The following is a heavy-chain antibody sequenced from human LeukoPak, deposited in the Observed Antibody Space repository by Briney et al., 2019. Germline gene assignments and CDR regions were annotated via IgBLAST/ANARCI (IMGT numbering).Heavy chain of an antibody. CDR3: ASFSYYDFWSGYSWFDP. Sequence: GASVKVSCKASGGTFSSYAISWVRQAPGQGLEWMGGIIPIFGTANYAQKFQGRVTITADESTSTAHMELSSLRSEDTAVYYCASFSYYDFWSGYSWFDPWGQGTLVTVSS. J-gene: IGHJ5*02. D-gene: IGHD3-3*01. CDR2: IIPIFGTA. CDR1: GGTFSSYA. V-gene: IGHV1-69*13.